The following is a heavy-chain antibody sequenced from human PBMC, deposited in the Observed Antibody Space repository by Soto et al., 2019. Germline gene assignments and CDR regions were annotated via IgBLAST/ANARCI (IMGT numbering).Heavy chain of an antibody. J-gene: IGHJ6*02. Sequence: GGSLRLSCAASGFPFSSYAMSWVRQATGKGLEWVSAISGSGGSTYYADSVKGRFTISRDNSKNTLYLQMNSLRAEDTAVYYCAKDQTPYYDSSGPYGMDVWGQGTTVTVSS. V-gene: IGHV3-23*01. CDR1: GFPFSSYA. CDR2: ISGSGGST. CDR3: AKDQTPYYDSSGPYGMDV. D-gene: IGHD3-22*01.